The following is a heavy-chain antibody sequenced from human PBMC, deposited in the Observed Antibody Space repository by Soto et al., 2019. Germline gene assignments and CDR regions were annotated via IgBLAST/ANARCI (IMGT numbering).Heavy chain of an antibody. CDR1: GFIFSDYA. Sequence: EVQLLESGGGLTQPGGSLRLSCAASGFIFSDYAMYWVRQAPGKGLEWVSVISGSDGTTYYADSVRGRFTMSRDNSRNTIYPQMMSLRAEDTAVYYCAKVIGGSESYWGGSHYYYALDVWGQGTTVTVSS. J-gene: IGHJ6*02. D-gene: IGHD3-10*01. CDR2: ISGSDGTT. V-gene: IGHV3-23*01. CDR3: AKVIGGSESYWGGSHYYYALDV.